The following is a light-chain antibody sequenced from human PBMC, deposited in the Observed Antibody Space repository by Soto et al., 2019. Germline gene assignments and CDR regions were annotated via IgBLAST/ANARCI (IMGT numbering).Light chain of an antibody. V-gene: IGKV3-11*01. CDR2: DAS. J-gene: IGKJ5*01. CDR1: QSVDNY. Sequence: ETVLTQSPATLSLSPGERATLSCRASQSVDNYLAWYQQEPGQAPRLLIYDASNRATGIPARFSGSGSGTDFTLTISSLEPEDFAVYYCQQRRNWPPITFGQGTRLEIK. CDR3: QQRRNWPPIT.